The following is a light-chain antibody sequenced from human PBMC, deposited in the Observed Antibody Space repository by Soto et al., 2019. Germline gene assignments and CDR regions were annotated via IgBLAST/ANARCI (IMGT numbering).Light chain of an antibody. V-gene: IGKV1-39*01. CDR3: QQSYSTPRT. CDR2: AAS. Sequence: DIQLTQSPSSLSASLGDRVTITCRASQIISSYLNWYQQKPGKAPKLLIYAASSLQSGVPSRFSGSGSGTDFTLTISRLQPEDFATYYCQQSYSTPRTFGGGTKVDIK. CDR1: QIISSY. J-gene: IGKJ4*01.